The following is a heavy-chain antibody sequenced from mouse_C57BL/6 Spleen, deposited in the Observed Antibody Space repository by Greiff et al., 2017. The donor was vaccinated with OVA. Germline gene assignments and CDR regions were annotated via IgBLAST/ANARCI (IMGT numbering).Heavy chain of an antibody. CDR1: GYTFTSYW. CDR3: ASGYYAMDY. V-gene: IGHV1-50*01. Sequence: QVQLQQPGAELVKPGASVKLSCKASGYTFTSYWMQWVKQRPGQGLEWIGEIDPSDSYTNYNQKFKGKATLTGDTSSSTAYMQLSSLTSEDSAVYYCASGYYAMDYWGQGTSVTVSS. CDR2: IDPSDSYT. J-gene: IGHJ4*01.